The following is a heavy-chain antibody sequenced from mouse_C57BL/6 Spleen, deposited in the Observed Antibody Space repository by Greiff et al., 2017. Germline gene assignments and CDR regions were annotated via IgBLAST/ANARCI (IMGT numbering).Heavy chain of an antibody. CDR2: IDPENGDT. V-gene: IGHV14-4*01. Sequence: VQLQQSGAELVRPGASVKLSCTASGFNIKDDYMHWVKQRPEQGLEWIGWIDPENGDTEYASKFQGKATITADTSSNTAYLQLSSLTSEDTAVYYCARHWDDYWGQGTTLTVSS. CDR3: ARHWDDY. J-gene: IGHJ2*01. D-gene: IGHD4-1*01. CDR1: GFNIKDDY.